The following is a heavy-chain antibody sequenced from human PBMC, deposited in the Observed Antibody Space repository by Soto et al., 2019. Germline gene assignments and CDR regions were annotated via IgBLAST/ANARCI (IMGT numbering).Heavy chain of an antibody. CDR1: GGSISSYY. V-gene: IGHV4-59*01. J-gene: IGHJ4*02. D-gene: IGHD3-10*01. CDR3: ARGAWFGELLPYYDY. Sequence: SETLSLTCTVSGGSISSYYWSWIRQPPGKGLEWIGYIYYSGSANYNPSLKSRVTISVDTSKNQFSLKLSSVTAADTAVYYCARGAWFGELLPYYDYWGQGTLVTVSS. CDR2: IYYSGSA.